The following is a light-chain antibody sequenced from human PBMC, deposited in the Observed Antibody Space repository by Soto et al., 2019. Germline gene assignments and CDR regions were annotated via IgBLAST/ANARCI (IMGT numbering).Light chain of an antibody. Sequence: EILLTQSPATLSLSTGERATLSCRASQSVSSYLAWYQQTPGQAPRLLIYDASNRDTGIPARFSGSWSGTDCTLSISRLEPEDFAVYYCQQRSNSPLTFGGGTKVDI. CDR2: DAS. J-gene: IGKJ4*01. CDR1: QSVSSY. V-gene: IGKV3-11*01. CDR3: QQRSNSPLT.